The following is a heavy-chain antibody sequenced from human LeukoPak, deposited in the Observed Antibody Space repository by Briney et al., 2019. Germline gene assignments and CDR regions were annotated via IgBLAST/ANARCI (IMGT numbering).Heavy chain of an antibody. CDR2: ISSSSSTI. D-gene: IGHD1-1*01. V-gene: IGHV3-48*01. CDR1: GFTFSSYS. J-gene: IGHJ4*02. Sequence: RSGGSLRLSCAASGFTFSSYSMNWVRQAPGKGLEWVSYISSSSSTIYYADSVKGRFTISRDNAKNSLYLQMNSLRAEDTAVYYCARDLPRGLTHNIFDYWGQGTLVTVSS. CDR3: ARDLPRGLTHNIFDY.